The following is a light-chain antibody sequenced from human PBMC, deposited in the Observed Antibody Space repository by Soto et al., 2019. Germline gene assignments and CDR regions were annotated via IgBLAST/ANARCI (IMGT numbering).Light chain of an antibody. V-gene: IGKV1-39*01. CDR3: QQSYSTPWT. Sequence: DIQMTQSPSSLSASVGDRVTITCRASQSISSYLNWYQQKPGKAPKLLIYAASSLQSGVPSRSSGSGSGTDFTLTISSLQPEDVATYYCQQSYSTPWTFGQGTKVNIK. CDR2: AAS. CDR1: QSISSY. J-gene: IGKJ1*01.